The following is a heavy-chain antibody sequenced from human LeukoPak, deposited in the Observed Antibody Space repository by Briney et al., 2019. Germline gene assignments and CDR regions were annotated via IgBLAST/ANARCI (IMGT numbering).Heavy chain of an antibody. V-gene: IGHV3-13*01. CDR2: IGTAGEI. Sequence: GGSLRLSCAASGFTSSSYDIHWVRQATGKGLEWVSGIGTAGEIYYPGSVKGRFTISRENAKNSLYLQMNSLRAGDTAVYYCARAAYSSTWYSRYFDLWGRGTLVTVSS. D-gene: IGHD6-13*01. J-gene: IGHJ2*01. CDR1: GFTSSSYD. CDR3: ARAAYSSTWYSRYFDL.